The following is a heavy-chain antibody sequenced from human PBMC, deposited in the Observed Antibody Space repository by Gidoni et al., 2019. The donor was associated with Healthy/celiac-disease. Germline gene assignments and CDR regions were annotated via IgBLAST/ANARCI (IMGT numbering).Heavy chain of an antibody. V-gene: IGHV1-69*02. D-gene: IGHD5-12*01. CDR1: GGNFSSDT. CDR2: IIPILGIA. J-gene: IGHJ4*02. CDR3: ARGDSGYDNFDY. Sequence: QVQLVQSGAEVKKPGSSVKVSCKASGGNFSSDTISWVRQAPGQGLEWRGRIIPILGIANYAQKFQGRVTITADKSTSTAYMELSSLRSEDTAVYYCARGDSGYDNFDYWGQGTLVTVSS.